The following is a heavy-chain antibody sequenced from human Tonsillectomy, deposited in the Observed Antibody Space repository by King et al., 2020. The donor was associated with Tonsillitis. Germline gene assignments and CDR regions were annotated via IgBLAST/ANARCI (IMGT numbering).Heavy chain of an antibody. J-gene: IGHJ4*02. D-gene: IGHD3-22*01. CDR1: GFTDSSNY. Sequence: DVQLVESGGGLVQPGGSLRLSCAASGFTDSSNYMSWVRQVPGKGLEGVSVLYSSGSTYYADSVMGRVTISRDNSKNTLYLQMNSLRAADTAVYYCARDRYYDSSGYLQADYWGQGTLVTVSS. CDR2: LYSSGST. CDR3: ARDRYYDSSGYLQADY. V-gene: IGHV3-66*01.